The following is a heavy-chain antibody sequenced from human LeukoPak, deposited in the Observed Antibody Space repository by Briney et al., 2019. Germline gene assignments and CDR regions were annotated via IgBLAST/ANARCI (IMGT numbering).Heavy chain of an antibody. D-gene: IGHD1-26*01. Sequence: PSETLSLTCTVSGGSVNSGGYYWTWIRQHPGKGLEWLGCIDYSGDTNYNSPLKSRVMISMDTSKNQVSLKVNSVSVADTAVYYCARRIEGAVRGTRYFDYWGQGILVTVSS. V-gene: IGHV4-31*03. CDR3: ARRIEGAVRGTRYFDY. CDR1: GGSVNSGGYY. J-gene: IGHJ4*02. CDR2: IDYSGDT.